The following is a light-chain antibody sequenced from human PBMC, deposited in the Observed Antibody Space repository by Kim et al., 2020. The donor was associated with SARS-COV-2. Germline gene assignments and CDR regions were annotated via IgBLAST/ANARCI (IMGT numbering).Light chain of an antibody. V-gene: IGKV3-20*01. CDR2: GAT. J-gene: IGKJ1*01. CDR1: EIINKCY. CDR3: QQYGSSPRT. Sequence: PGERATLSCRASEIINKCYLGWQQQKPSPAPKVLIYGATRRATGIPDRCSGSGSGTDFTLTISRLEHEDVAVYYYQQYGSSPRTFGQGTKVDIK.